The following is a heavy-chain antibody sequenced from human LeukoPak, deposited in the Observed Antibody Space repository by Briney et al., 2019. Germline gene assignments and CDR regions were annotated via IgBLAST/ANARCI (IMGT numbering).Heavy chain of an antibody. CDR1: GFTFSSYA. D-gene: IGHD1-26*01. CDR3: AKYQKGGSYRYDAFDI. CDR2: FSGSGGST. J-gene: IGHJ3*02. Sequence: PGGSLRFSCAASGFTFSSYAMSWVRQAPGKGLEWVSAFSGSGGSTYYADSVKGRFTISRDNSKNTLYLQMNSLRAEDTAVYYCAKYQKGGSYRYDAFDIWGQGTMVTVSS. V-gene: IGHV3-23*01.